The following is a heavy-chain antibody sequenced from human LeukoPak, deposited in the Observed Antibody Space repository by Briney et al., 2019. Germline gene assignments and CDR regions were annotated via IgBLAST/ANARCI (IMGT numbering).Heavy chain of an antibody. CDR3: AREEDLSGWSLNFDY. CDR2: INPNSGGT. D-gene: IGHD6-19*01. Sequence: ASVKVSCKASGYTFTGYYMHWVRQAPGQGLEWMGWINPNSGGTNYAQKFQGRVTMTRDTSISTAYMELSRLRSDDTAVYYCAREEDLSGWSLNFDYWGQGTLVTVSS. CDR1: GYTFTGYY. V-gene: IGHV1-2*02. J-gene: IGHJ4*02.